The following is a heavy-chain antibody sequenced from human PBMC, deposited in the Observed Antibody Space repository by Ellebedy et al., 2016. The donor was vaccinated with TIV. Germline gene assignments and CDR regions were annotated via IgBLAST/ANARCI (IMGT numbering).Heavy chain of an antibody. Sequence: MPSETLSLTCTVSGGSISSYYWSWIRQPAGKGLEWIGRSYISGNTNYNPSLKSRVTMSVNTSKNQFSLKLSSVTAADTAVYYCASGKGSGWDWYFDLWGRGTLVTVSS. CDR2: SYISGNT. J-gene: IGHJ2*01. CDR3: ASGKGSGWDWYFDL. D-gene: IGHD6-19*01. V-gene: IGHV4-4*07. CDR1: GGSISSYY.